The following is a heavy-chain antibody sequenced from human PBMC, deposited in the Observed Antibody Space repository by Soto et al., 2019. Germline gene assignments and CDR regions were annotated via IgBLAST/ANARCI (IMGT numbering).Heavy chain of an antibody. CDR1: GFTFSSYS. D-gene: IGHD3-3*01. V-gene: IGHV3-21*01. CDR3: AREHYDFWSASKSNYYHYMDV. CDR2: ISSSSSYI. J-gene: IGHJ6*03. Sequence: GGSLRLSCAASGFTFSSYSMNWVRQAPGEGLEWVSSISSSSSYIYYADSVKGRFTISRDNAKNLLYLQMNSLRAEDTAVYYFAREHYDFWSASKSNYYHYMDVWGKGTTVTVSS.